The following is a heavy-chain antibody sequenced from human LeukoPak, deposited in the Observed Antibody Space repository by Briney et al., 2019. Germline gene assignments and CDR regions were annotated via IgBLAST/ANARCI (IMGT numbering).Heavy chain of an antibody. CDR3: ARHRLPRVYYDSSGYYHAAFDI. J-gene: IGHJ3*02. Sequence: ASVKVSCKASGYTFTSYGISWVRQAPGQGLEWMGCISGYNGNANYAQKLQGRVTMTTDTSTTTAYMELRSLRSDDTAVYYCARHRLPRVYYDSSGYYHAAFDIWGQGTMVTVSS. D-gene: IGHD3-22*01. V-gene: IGHV1-18*01. CDR1: GYTFTSYG. CDR2: ISGYNGNA.